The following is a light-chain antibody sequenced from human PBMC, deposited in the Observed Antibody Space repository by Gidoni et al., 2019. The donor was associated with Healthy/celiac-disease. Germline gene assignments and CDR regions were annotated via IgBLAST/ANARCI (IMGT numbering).Light chain of an antibody. V-gene: IGKV1-33*01. CDR3: QQYDNLPVT. J-gene: IGKJ4*01. Sequence: DIQMPQSPSSLSASVGDRVTITCQASQDISNYLNWYQQKPGKAPKLLIYDASNLETGVPSRFSGSGSGTDLTLTISSLQQEDIAKYYCQQYDNLPVTFGGGTKVEIK. CDR1: QDISNY. CDR2: DAS.